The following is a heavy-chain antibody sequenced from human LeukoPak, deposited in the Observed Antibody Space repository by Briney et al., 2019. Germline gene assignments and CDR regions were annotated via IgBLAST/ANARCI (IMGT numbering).Heavy chain of an antibody. CDR3: ARRVYGDYGNWFDP. CDR2: IYYTGNT. Sequence: KPSETLSLTCTVSGGSINSYYWSWIRQPPGKGLEWIAYIYYTGNTNYNPSLKSRVTISVDTSKNQFSLKLSSVTAADTAVYYCARRVYGDYGNWFDPWGQGTLVTVSS. CDR1: GGSINSYY. V-gene: IGHV4-59*08. J-gene: IGHJ5*02. D-gene: IGHD4-17*01.